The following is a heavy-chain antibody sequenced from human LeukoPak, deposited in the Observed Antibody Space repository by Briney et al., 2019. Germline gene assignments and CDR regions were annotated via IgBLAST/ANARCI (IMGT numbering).Heavy chain of an antibody. CDR1: GGSFTDYF. J-gene: IGHJ6*02. V-gene: IGHV4-34*01. CDR2: INDYTGNT. CDR3: ARGRIAKIVVVHSFHYGMDV. D-gene: IGHD3-22*01. Sequence: PSDTLSLTCDVFGGSFTDYFWTWIRQSPGKGLEWFGEINDYTGNTNYNPSLNSRVSISLEKSKNQFSLELRSVTAADTAVYYCARGRIAKIVVVHSFHYGMDVWGQGTTVTVSS.